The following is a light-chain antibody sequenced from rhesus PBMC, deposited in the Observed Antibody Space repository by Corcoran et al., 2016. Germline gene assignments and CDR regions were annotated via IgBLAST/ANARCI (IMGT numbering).Light chain of an antibody. J-gene: IGKJ3*01. Sequence: DIQMTQSPSSLSASVGDTVTITCRASQGISNNLAWYQQKPGKVPKLLIYYASTLQSGVPSRFSGSGSGTDFTLTISSRQPEDFATYYCQHGYGTPFTFGPGTKLDIK. CDR2: YAS. V-gene: IGKV1S15*01. CDR3: QHGYGTPFT. CDR1: QGISNN.